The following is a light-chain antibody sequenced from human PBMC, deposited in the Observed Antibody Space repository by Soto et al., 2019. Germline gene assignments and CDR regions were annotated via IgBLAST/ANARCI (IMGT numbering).Light chain of an antibody. CDR3: QQNYSTPHT. J-gene: IGKJ2*01. Sequence: DIQMTESPSSLSASVGDRVTITCRASQTITTYLNWYHQRPGKAPKLLIFAASSLQSGVPSRFSGSGSGTDFTLTISSLQPEDFATYYCQQNYSTPHTFGQGTKLDIK. CDR1: QTITTY. V-gene: IGKV1-39*01. CDR2: AAS.